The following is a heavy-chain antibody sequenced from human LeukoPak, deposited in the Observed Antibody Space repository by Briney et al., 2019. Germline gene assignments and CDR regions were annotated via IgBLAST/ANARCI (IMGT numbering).Heavy chain of an antibody. D-gene: IGHD3-22*01. Sequence: SETLSLTCTVSGGSISSYYWSWIRQPAGKGLEWIGRIYTSGSTNYSPSLKSRVTMSVDTSKNQFSLKLSSVTAADTAVYYCARGDDSSGYYPFDYWGQGTLVTVSS. CDR2: IYTSGST. J-gene: IGHJ4*02. CDR3: ARGDDSSGYYPFDY. CDR1: GGSISSYY. V-gene: IGHV4-4*07.